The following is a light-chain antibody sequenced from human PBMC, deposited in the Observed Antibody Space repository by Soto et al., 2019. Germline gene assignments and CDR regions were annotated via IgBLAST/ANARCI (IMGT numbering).Light chain of an antibody. Sequence: DIQMTQSPSTLSASVGDRVTITYRASQTISSSLAWYQQKPGKAPNLLIYDASYLEIGVPSRFSGSGSGTEFTLTISSLQPDDFATYYCQQYNSYPVTFGQGTKVDIK. V-gene: IGKV1-5*01. CDR1: QTISSS. CDR3: QQYNSYPVT. J-gene: IGKJ2*01. CDR2: DAS.